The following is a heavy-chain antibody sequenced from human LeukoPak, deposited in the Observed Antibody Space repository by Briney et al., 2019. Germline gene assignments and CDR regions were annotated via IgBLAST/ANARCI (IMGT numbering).Heavy chain of an antibody. D-gene: IGHD4-23*01. CDR3: ARGDLRWPYYFDY. V-gene: IGHV1-2*02. CDR2: INPNSGGT. Sequence: ASVKVSCMASGYTFTGYYMHWVRQAPGQGLEWMGWINPNSGGTNYAQKFQGRVTMTRDTSISTAYMELSRLRSDDTAVYYCARGDLRWPYYFDYWGQGTLVTVSS. J-gene: IGHJ4*02. CDR1: GYTFTGYY.